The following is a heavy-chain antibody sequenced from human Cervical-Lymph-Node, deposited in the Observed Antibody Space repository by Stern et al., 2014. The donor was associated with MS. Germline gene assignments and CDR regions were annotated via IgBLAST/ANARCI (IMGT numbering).Heavy chain of an antibody. CDR2: IYYIGTT. Sequence: VRLVESGPGLVKPSETLSLPCTVSGGSISSYYWSWIRQPPGKGLEWIGYIYYIGTTNYNPSLKSRVTISVDTSKNQFSLRLSSVSVADTAVYYCARHGDTSFVYWGQGTLVTISS. CDR3: ARHGDTSFVY. V-gene: IGHV4-59*08. CDR1: GGSISSYY. D-gene: IGHD2-21*02. J-gene: IGHJ4*02.